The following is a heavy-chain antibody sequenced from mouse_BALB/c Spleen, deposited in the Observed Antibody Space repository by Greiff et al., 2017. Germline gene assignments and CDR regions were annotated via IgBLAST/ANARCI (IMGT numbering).Heavy chain of an antibody. Sequence: VQLQQPGAELVKPGAPVKLSCKASGYTFTSYWMNWVKQRPGRGLEWIGRIDPSDSETHYNQKFKDKATLTVDKSSSTAYIQLSSLTSEDSAVYYCARWAYYGNYDAMDYWGQGTLVTVSA. V-gene: IGHV1-69*02. CDR3: ARWAYYGNYDAMDY. CDR2: IDPSDSET. CDR1: GYTFTSYW. J-gene: IGHJ3*01. D-gene: IGHD2-10*01.